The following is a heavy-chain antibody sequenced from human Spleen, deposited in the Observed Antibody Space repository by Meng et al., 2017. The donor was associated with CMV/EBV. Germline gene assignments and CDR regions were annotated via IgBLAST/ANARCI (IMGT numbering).Heavy chain of an antibody. CDR1: GGSVSSGSYY. V-gene: IGHV4-61*01. CDR3: ARDRIVVVPAAIGGDYYYYGMDV. J-gene: IGHJ6*02. D-gene: IGHD2-2*01. CDR2: IYYSGST. Sequence: SETLSLTCTVSGGSVSSGSYYWSWIRQPPGKGLEWIGYIYYSGSTNYNPSLKSRVTISVDTSKNQFSLKLSSVTAADTAVYYCARDRIVVVPAAIGGDYYYYGMDVWGQGTTVTVS.